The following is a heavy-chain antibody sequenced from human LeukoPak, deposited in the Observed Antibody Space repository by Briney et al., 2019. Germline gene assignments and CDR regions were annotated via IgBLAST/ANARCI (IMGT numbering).Heavy chain of an antibody. CDR1: GFTFSSYS. Sequence: PGGSLRLSCAASGFTFSSYSMNWVRQAPGKGLEWVSSISSSSSYIYYADSVKGRFTISRDNAENSLYLQMNSPRAEDTAVYYCARAALPGSYYYYGMDVWGQGTTVTVSS. D-gene: IGHD7-27*01. V-gene: IGHV3-21*01. J-gene: IGHJ6*02. CDR3: ARAALPGSYYYYGMDV. CDR2: ISSSSSYI.